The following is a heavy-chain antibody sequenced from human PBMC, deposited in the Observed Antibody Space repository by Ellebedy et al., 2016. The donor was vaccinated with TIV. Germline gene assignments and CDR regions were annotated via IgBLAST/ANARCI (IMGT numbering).Heavy chain of an antibody. CDR2: LNANGVVI. CDR3: AKDMVFGDGKWEIDV. V-gene: IGHV3-23*01. Sequence: PGGSLRLSCAASGFTFSSYAASWVRQAPGKGLEWVAGLNANGVVIAYADSVKGRSTLSRDNSRSTIYLQMNSLRTEDSAVYYCAKDMVFGDGKWEIDVWGQGTTVTVSS. CDR1: GFTFSSYA. J-gene: IGHJ6*02. D-gene: IGHD1-26*01.